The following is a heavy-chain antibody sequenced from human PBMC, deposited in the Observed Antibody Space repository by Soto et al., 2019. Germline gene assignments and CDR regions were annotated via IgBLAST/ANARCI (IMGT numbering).Heavy chain of an antibody. V-gene: IGHV1-2*04. Sequence: QVQLVQSGAEVKKPGASMKVSCKTSGYTFTDFYMHWVRQAPGRGREWGGWNNPNSGGTKYAQHFQGWVTMTRDTSISTAYMELSRLRSDDTAVYYCATSRTSIAVAGETEYYFDYWGQGTLVTVSS. J-gene: IGHJ4*02. CDR1: GYTFTDFY. D-gene: IGHD6-19*01. CDR3: ATSRTSIAVAGETEYYFDY. CDR2: NNPNSGGT.